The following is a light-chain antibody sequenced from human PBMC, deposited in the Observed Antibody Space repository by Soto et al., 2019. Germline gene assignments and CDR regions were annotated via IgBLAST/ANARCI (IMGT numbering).Light chain of an antibody. V-gene: IGKV3-11*01. CDR3: QQRRNLPYT. CDR1: QSVSNY. J-gene: IGKJ2*01. Sequence: ETLLTQSPGTLSLSPGERATLPCRASQSVSNYLAWFQQKPGQAPRLLIFDTTNRAPGTPARFSGSGSVTDFTLTISSLEPEDFAVYYCQQRRNLPYTFGQGTKLEIK. CDR2: DTT.